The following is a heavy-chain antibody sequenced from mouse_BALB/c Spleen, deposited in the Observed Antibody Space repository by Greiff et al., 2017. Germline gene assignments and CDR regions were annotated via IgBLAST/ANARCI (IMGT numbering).Heavy chain of an antibody. CDR3: ATYYYRYDGCAY. Sequence: DVKLLESGPGLVKPSQSLSLTCTVTGYSITSDYAWHLLRQFPGNKLEWLGYISYSGSTSYNPSLKSRISITRDTSKNQFFLQLNSVTTEDTATYYCATYYYRYDGCAYWGQGTLVTVSA. CDR1: GYSITSDYA. CDR2: ISYSGST. J-gene: IGHJ3*01. D-gene: IGHD2-14*01. V-gene: IGHV3-2*02.